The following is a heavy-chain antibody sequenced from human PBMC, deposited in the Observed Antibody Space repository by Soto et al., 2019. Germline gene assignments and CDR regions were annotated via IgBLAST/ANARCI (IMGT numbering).Heavy chain of an antibody. CDR1: GFTFSIYA. Sequence: EVQLLESGGGLVQPGGSLRLSCAAAGFTFSIYAMSWVRQAPGKGLEWVSAISDSGGSTYYADSVKGRFTISRDNSKNTLYLQMNSLRADDTAVYYCAKATRGGAATLIRDYWGQGTLVTVSS. CDR2: ISDSGGST. J-gene: IGHJ4*02. V-gene: IGHV3-23*01. D-gene: IGHD6-13*01. CDR3: AKATRGGAATLIRDY.